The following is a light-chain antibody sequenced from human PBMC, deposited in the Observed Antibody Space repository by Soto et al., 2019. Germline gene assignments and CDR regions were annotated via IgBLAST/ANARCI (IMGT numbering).Light chain of an antibody. CDR3: QSYDTGLSGSRV. CDR2: GNK. J-gene: IGLJ1*01. CDR1: SSNIGAGYD. V-gene: IGLV1-40*01. Sequence: QSVLTQPPSVSGAPGQRVTISCTGSSSNIGAGYDVHWYQHLPGTAPKLLIYGNKNRPPGVPDRFSGSRSGTSASLAITGLQAGDEADYYCQSYDTGLSGSRVFGSGTKLTV.